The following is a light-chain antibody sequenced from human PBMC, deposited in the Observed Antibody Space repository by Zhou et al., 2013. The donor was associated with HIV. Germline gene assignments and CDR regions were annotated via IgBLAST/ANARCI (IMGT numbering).Light chain of an antibody. CDR2: GAF. CDR3: QQYDDSPPSYT. CDR1: QSVDDKY. Sequence: ENVLTQSPGTLSLSLGERATLSCRASQSVDDKYLGWYQQKPGQAPRLLIYGAFNRAAGIPDRFSGSRSGTDFTLTISRVQPEDFAMYYCQQYDDSPPSYTFGQGTKLDI. J-gene: IGKJ2*01. V-gene: IGKV3-20*01.